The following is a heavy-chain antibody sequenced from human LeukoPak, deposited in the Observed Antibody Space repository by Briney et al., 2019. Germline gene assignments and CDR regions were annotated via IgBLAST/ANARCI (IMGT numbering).Heavy chain of an antibody. CDR2: INPNSGGT. Sequence: GASVKVSCKASGYTFTGYYMHGVRQAPGQGLEWMGWINPNSGGTNYAQKFQGRVTMTRDTSISPAYMALSRLRSDDTAVYYCARGHPGSGKGVDYWGQGTLVTVSS. CDR1: GYTFTGYY. CDR3: ARGHPGSGKGVDY. V-gene: IGHV1-2*02. J-gene: IGHJ4*02. D-gene: IGHD2-15*01.